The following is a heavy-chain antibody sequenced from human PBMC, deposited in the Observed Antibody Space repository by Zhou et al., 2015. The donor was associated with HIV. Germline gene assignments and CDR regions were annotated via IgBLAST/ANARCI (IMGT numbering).Heavy chain of an antibody. V-gene: IGHV1-69*04. J-gene: IGHJ4*02. D-gene: IGHD6-13*01. CDR2: IIPILRIP. Sequence: QVQLVQSGAEVKKPGSSVKVSCKASGGPFNSYSINWVRQAPGHALEWMGGIIPILRIPNYAETLQGRVTITADTSTNTVYMELSSLRSEDTAVYYCAGEPDLTGYSSSWYGGFDYWGQGTLVTVSS. CDR3: AGEPDLTGYSSSWYGGFDY. CDR1: GGPFNSYS.